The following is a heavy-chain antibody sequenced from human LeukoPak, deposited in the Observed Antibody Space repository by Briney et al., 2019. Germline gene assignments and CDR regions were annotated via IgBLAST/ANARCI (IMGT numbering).Heavy chain of an antibody. V-gene: IGHV3-23*01. Sequence: PGGSLRLSCAASGFTFSNYAMSWVRQAPGKGPEWVSGISGSGGSTYYADSVKGRFTISRDNSKNTLYLQMNTLRGEDTAVYYCAKDRGYYYDSSGYYYFEYWGQGTLVTVSS. D-gene: IGHD3-22*01. CDR2: ISGSGGST. CDR3: AKDRGYYYDSSGYYYFEY. J-gene: IGHJ4*02. CDR1: GFTFSNYA.